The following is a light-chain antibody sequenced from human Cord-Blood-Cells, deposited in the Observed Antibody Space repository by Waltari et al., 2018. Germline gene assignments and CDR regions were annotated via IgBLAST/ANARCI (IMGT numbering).Light chain of an antibody. CDR2: GKN. CDR3: NSRDSSGNHVV. V-gene: IGLV3-19*01. Sequence: SSELTQDPAVSVALGQTVRITCQGDSLRSYYANWYQQKPGQAPVLVIYGKNNRPPGIPDRFSGSSSGNTASLTITGAQAEDEADYYCNSRDSSGNHVVFGGGTKLTVL. CDR1: SLRSYY. J-gene: IGLJ2*01.